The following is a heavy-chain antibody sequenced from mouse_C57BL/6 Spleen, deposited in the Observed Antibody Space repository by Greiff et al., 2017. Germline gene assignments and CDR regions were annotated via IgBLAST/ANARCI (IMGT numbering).Heavy chain of an antibody. Sequence: QVQLKQSGPELVKPGASVKISCKASGYAFSSSCMNWVKQRPGKGLEWIGRIFPGDGDTNYNGKFKGKATLTADKSSSMAYMQLSSLTSEDSAVYFCASDSSVYAMDYWGQGTSVTVSS. CDR3: ASDSSVYAMDY. CDR1: GYAFSSSC. J-gene: IGHJ4*01. CDR2: IFPGDGDT. V-gene: IGHV1-82*01. D-gene: IGHD3-2*02.